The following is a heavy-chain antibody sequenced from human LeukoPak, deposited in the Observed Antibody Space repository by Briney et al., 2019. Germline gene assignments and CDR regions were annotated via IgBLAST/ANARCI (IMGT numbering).Heavy chain of an antibody. CDR2: ISYGAFNK. Sequence: GSLRLSCAASGFTFSSYGMHWVRQAPGKGLEWVAVISYGAFNKYYADSVKGRFTISRDNSKNTLYLQMNSLRAEDTAVYYCARDQTGYWYYDFWSGPSIPYWGQGTLVTVSS. D-gene: IGHD3-3*01. J-gene: IGHJ4*02. V-gene: IGHV3-30*03. CDR1: GFTFSSYG. CDR3: ARDQTGYWYYDFWSGPSIPY.